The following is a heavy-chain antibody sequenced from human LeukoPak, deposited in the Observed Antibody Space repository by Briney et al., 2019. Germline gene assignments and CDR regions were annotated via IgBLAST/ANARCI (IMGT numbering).Heavy chain of an antibody. V-gene: IGHV3-66*01. CDR1: GFTVSSNY. CDR3: AREWVVGATANYYYYGMDV. J-gene: IGHJ6*02. CDR2: IYSGGST. D-gene: IGHD1-26*01. Sequence: GGSLRLSCAASGFTVSSNYMSWVRQAPGKGLEWGSVIYSGGSTYYADSVKGRFTISRDNSKNTLYLQMNSLRAEATAVYYCAREWVVGATANYYYYGMDVWGQGTTVTVSS.